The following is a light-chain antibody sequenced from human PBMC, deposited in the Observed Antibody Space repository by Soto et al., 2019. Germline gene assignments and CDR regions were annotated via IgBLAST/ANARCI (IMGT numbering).Light chain of an antibody. CDR1: SSDVGGYNY. Sequence: QSALTQPPSASGSPGQSVTISCTGTSSDVGGYNYVSWYQQHPGKAPKLTIYEVNKRPSGVPDRFSGSKSGNTASLTIAGLQPEDAADYYCCSYAGSSTMTFGGGTKVTVL. CDR3: CSYAGSSTMT. CDR2: EVN. J-gene: IGLJ2*01. V-gene: IGLV2-8*01.